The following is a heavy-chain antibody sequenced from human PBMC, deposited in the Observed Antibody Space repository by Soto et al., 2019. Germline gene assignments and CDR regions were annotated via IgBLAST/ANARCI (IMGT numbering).Heavy chain of an antibody. V-gene: IGHV1-18*01. CDR3: ARGGHIAVVTASFDY. J-gene: IGHJ4*02. CDR1: GYTFSNYG. Sequence: ASVKVSCKASGYTFSNYGISWARQAPGQGLEWMGWISYNGNTVYAHNLQGRVTMTTDTSTNTAYMELRSLRSDDTAVYYCARGGHIAVVTASFDYWGQGTLVTVSS. D-gene: IGHD2-21*02. CDR2: ISYNGNT.